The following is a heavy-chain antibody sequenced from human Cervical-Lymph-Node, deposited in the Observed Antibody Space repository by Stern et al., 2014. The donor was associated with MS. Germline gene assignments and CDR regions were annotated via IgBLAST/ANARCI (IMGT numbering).Heavy chain of an antibody. CDR2: IIPVVGTA. Sequence: VQLMESGAEVRKPGSSVTVSCKASGGTFSRYGISWVRQAPGQGLAWMGGIIPVVGTADYAEQFQGRVTITADGSTSTAYMELSSLTSADTAVYYCARGPYNRDFFEYWGQGTLVTVSS. CDR3: ARGPYNRDFFEY. V-gene: IGHV1-69*01. CDR1: GGTFSRYG. J-gene: IGHJ4*02. D-gene: IGHD1-1*01.